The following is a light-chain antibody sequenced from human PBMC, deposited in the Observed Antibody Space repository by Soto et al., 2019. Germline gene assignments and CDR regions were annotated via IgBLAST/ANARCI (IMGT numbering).Light chain of an antibody. CDR1: QSISSS. Sequence: DIQMTQSPSTLSASVGDRVTITCRASQSISSSLAWYQQKPGKAPKLLIYDGSSLETGVPSRFSGSGSGTEFTLTISSLQPDDFATYYCQQYNTYWTFGQGTKV. J-gene: IGKJ1*01. V-gene: IGKV1-5*01. CDR2: DGS. CDR3: QQYNTYWT.